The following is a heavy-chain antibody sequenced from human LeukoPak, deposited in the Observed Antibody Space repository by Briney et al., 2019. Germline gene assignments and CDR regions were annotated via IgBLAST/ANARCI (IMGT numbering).Heavy chain of an antibody. D-gene: IGHD1-1*01. CDR3: ARAFNWNYWFDP. V-gene: IGHV4-38-2*02. CDR1: GYSISSGYY. Sequence: SETLSLTCTVSGYSISSGYYWGWIRQPPGKGLEWIASIYHSGSTYCNPSLKSRVNISVDTSKNHFSLTLNSVTAADTAVYFCARAFNWNYWFDPWGQGTLVTVSS. CDR2: IYHSGST. J-gene: IGHJ5*02.